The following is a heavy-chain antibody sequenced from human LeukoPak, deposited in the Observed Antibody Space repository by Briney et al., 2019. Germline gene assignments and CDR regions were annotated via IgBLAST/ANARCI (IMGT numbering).Heavy chain of an antibody. CDR3: ARDGEYQLLSYNWFDP. Sequence: ASVKVSCKASGYTFTSYYMHWVRQAPGQGLEWTGIINPSGGSTSYAQKFQGRVTMTRDTSTSTVYMELSSLRSEDTAVYYCARDGEYQLLSYNWFDPWGQGTLVTVSS. J-gene: IGHJ5*02. D-gene: IGHD2-2*01. V-gene: IGHV1-46*01. CDR1: GYTFTSYY. CDR2: INPSGGST.